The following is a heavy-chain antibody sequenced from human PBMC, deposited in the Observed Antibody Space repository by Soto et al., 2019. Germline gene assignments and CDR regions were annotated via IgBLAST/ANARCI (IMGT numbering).Heavy chain of an antibody. V-gene: IGHV4-39*02. CDR3: ARAPDNWFDP. CDR1: RGSISSGTNY. J-gene: IGHJ5*02. Sequence: SETLSLTCTVSRGSISSGTNYWAWIRQPPGKGLEWIANIYYSGSTFYNPSLKSRVTISLDTSKNQFSLKLRSVTAADTAVYYCARAPDNWFDPWGQGTPVTVSS. CDR2: IYYSGST.